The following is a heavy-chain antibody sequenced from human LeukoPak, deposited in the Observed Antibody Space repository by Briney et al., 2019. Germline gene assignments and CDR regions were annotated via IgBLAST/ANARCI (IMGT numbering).Heavy chain of an antibody. J-gene: IGHJ5*02. CDR2: IYYSGST. CDR1: GGSISSYY. CDR3: AREYCSGGSCYHAWFDP. V-gene: IGHV4-59*01. Sequence: SETLSLACTVSGGSISSYYWSWIRQPPGKGLEWIGYIYYSGSTNYNPSLKSRVTISVDTSKNQFSLKLSSVTAADTAVYYCAREYCSGGSCYHAWFDPWGQGTLVTVSS. D-gene: IGHD2-15*01.